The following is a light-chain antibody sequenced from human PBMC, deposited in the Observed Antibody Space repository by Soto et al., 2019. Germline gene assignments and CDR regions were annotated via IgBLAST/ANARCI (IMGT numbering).Light chain of an antibody. CDR1: QDISHY. Sequence: DIQMTQSLSSLSASVGDTVAITWQASQDISHYLNWYQQKPGKALKLLIYDASNLHPGVPSRFRGSGSGAEFSFNITSLQPEDVATYYCQQYDDLPITFGQGTRLEIK. CDR2: DAS. V-gene: IGKV1-33*01. J-gene: IGKJ5*01. CDR3: QQYDDLPIT.